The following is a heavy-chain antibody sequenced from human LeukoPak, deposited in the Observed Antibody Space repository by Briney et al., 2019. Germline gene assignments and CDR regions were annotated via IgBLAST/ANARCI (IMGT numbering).Heavy chain of an antibody. CDR3: ARDMYSNYASSAFDP. V-gene: IGHV4-59*01. Sequence: PSETLSLTCTVSGGSISNYYWNWIRQPPGQGLEWIGYIYYSGSTNYNPSLKSRVTISVDTSKNQFSLKLSSVTAADTALYYCARDMYSNYASSAFDPWGQGALVTVSS. J-gene: IGHJ5*02. CDR2: IYYSGST. D-gene: IGHD4-11*01. CDR1: GGSISNYY.